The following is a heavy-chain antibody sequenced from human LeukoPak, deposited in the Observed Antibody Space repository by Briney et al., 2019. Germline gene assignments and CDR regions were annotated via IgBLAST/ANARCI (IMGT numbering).Heavy chain of an antibody. Sequence: GGSLRLSCAASGFTVSSNYMSWVRQAPGKGLEWVSVIYSGGTTYYADSVKGRFTISRDNSKNTLYLQMNSLRAEDTAVYYCARALLVRNGYNYSPNYFDYWGQGTLVTVSS. CDR1: GFTVSSNY. V-gene: IGHV3-66*01. D-gene: IGHD5-24*01. CDR2: IYSGGTT. CDR3: ARALLVRNGYNYSPNYFDY. J-gene: IGHJ4*02.